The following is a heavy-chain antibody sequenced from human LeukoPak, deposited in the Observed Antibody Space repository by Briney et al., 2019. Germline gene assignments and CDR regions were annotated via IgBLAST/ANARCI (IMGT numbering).Heavy chain of an antibody. D-gene: IGHD3-10*01. V-gene: IGHV4-59*01. CDR1: GGSISSYY. Sequence: SETLSLTCTVSGGSISSYYWSWIRQPPGKGLEWIGYIYYSGSTNYNPSLKSRVTISVDTSKNQFSLKLSSVTAADTAVYYCARVPGSRIRALDYWGQGTLVTVSS. J-gene: IGHJ4*02. CDR2: IYYSGST. CDR3: ARVPGSRIRALDY.